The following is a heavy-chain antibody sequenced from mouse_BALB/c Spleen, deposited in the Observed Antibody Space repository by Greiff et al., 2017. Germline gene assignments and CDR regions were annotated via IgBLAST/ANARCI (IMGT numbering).Heavy chain of an antibody. D-gene: IGHD2-14*01. CDR1: GYTFTSYW. CDR3: ARGYRYDEGGYFDY. CDR2: IFPGTGTT. V-gene: IGHV1S132*01. Sequence: QVQLQQSGAELVKPGASVKLSCKTSGYTFTSYWIQGVKQRPGQGLGWIGEIFPGTGTTYYNEKFKGKATLTIDTSSSTAYMQLSSLTSEDSAVYFCARGYRYDEGGYFDYWGQGTTLTVSS. J-gene: IGHJ2*01.